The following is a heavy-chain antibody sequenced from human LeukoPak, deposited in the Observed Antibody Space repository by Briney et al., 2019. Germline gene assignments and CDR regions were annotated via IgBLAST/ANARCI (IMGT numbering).Heavy chain of an antibody. CDR1: GFTFSSYS. Sequence: GGSLRLSCAASGFTFSSYSMNWVRQAPGKGLEWVSSISSSSSYIYYADSVKGRFTISRDNAKNSLYLQMNGLRAEDTAVYYCARLRRSGYDYPYYFDYWGQGTLVTVSS. CDR2: ISSSSSYI. D-gene: IGHD5-12*01. CDR3: ARLRRSGYDYPYYFDY. J-gene: IGHJ4*02. V-gene: IGHV3-21*01.